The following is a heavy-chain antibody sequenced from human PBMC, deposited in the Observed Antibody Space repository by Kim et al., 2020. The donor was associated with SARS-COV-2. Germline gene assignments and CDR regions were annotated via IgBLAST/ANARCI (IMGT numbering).Heavy chain of an antibody. CDR3: AKDGDIVVVPGTSYYFDY. J-gene: IGHJ4*02. D-gene: IGHD2-2*01. V-gene: IGHV3-30*18. CDR1: GFTFSSYG. CDR2: ISYDGSNK. Sequence: GGSLRLSCAASGFTFSSYGMHWVRQAPGKGLEWVAVISYDGSNKYYADSVKGRFTISRDNSKNTLYLQMNSLRAEDTAVYYCAKDGDIVVVPGTSYYFDYWGQGTLVTVSS.